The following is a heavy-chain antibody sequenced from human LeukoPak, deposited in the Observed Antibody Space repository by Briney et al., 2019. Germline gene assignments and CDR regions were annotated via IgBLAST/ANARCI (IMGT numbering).Heavy chain of an antibody. CDR1: GGSISSYY. CDR2: IFYPGST. V-gene: IGHV4-59*01. Sequence: PSETLSLTCIVSGGSISSYYWSWIRQPPGKGLEWIGYIFYPGSTNYNPSLKSRVTISLDTSKNQFSLRLRSVTAADTAVYYCTRSLFRYSSKWYYFDYWGQGTLVTVSS. J-gene: IGHJ4*02. CDR3: TRSLFRYSSKWYYFDY. D-gene: IGHD6-13*01.